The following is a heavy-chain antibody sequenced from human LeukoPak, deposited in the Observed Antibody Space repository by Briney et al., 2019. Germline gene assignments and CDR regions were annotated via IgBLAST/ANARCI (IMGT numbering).Heavy chain of an antibody. J-gene: IGHJ4*02. D-gene: IGHD1-26*01. V-gene: IGHV3-21*06. CDR1: GFTFNSYT. Sequence: GGSLRLSCAASGFTFNSYTMYWVRQAPGKGLEWVSSISSSSSHMFYADSVKGRFTISRDNAKNTLYLQMNSLRAEDTAVYYCARGAGGSYFWGQGTLVTVSS. CDR3: ARGAGGSYF. CDR2: ISSSSSHM.